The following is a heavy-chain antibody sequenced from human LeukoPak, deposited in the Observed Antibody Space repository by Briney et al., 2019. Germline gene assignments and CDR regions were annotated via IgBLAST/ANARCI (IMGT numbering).Heavy chain of an antibody. V-gene: IGHV4-39*01. CDR3: AGYCYDSSDYLG. D-gene: IGHD3-22*01. Sequence: SETLSLTCTVYGGSISSTGYYWGWIRQPPGKGLEWIGSISYSGSTYYNPSLKSRVTISVDTSKNQFALKLGSVTAADTAVYYCAGYCYDSSDYLGCGQGTLVTVSS. CDR1: GGSISSTGYY. J-gene: IGHJ4*02. CDR2: ISYSGST.